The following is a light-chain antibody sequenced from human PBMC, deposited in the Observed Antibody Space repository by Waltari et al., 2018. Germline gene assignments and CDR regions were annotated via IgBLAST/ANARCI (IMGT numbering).Light chain of an antibody. J-gene: IGLJ2*01. Sequence: QSALTQPASVSGSPGQSITISCMGTSSDVGGYNFVSWYQQHPGKAPKLMIYDVTKRPSGVSNRFSGSKSGNTASLTISGLQADDEADYYCCSYVGGGTLVFGGGTNVTVL. CDR1: SSDVGGYNF. V-gene: IGLV2-23*02. CDR3: CSYVGGGTLV. CDR2: DVT.